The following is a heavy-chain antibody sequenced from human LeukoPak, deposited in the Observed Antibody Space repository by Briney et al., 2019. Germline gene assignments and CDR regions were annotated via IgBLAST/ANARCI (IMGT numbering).Heavy chain of an antibody. CDR2: MNPNSGNT. D-gene: IGHD3-22*01. V-gene: IGHV1-8*02. CDR1: GYIFTSYD. CDR3: ATDLRSNVYYDSSGYPPTGY. Sequence: SVKVSCKASGYIFTSYDINWVRQATGQWLEWMGWMNPNSGNTGYAQKCQGRVTMTEDTSADTAYMELSSLRSEDTAVYYCATDLRSNVYYDSSGYPPTGYWGQGTLVTVSS. J-gene: IGHJ4*02.